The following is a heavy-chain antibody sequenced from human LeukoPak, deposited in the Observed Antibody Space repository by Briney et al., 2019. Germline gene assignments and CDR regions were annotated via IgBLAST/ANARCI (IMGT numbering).Heavy chain of an antibody. CDR3: ASRHDYGDYERLYYFDY. J-gene: IGHJ4*02. CDR2: INHGGST. CDR1: GGSFSGYY. D-gene: IGHD4-17*01. Sequence: SETLSLTCAVYGGSFSGYYWSWIRQPPGKGLEWIGEINHGGSTNYNLSLKSRVTISVDTSKNQFSLKLSSVTAADTAVYYCASRHDYGDYERLYYFDYWGQGTLVTVSS. V-gene: IGHV4-34*01.